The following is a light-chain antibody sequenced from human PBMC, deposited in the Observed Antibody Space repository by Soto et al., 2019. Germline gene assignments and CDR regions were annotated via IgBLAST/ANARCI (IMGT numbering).Light chain of an antibody. CDR1: QTIYSN. V-gene: IGKV3-15*01. CDR3: QQYQTLWT. Sequence: IGLTQSPATLSVSPGERATLSCRASQTIYSNVAWYQQLPGQPPRILIYRASSRATGSPARFSGSGSGTEFTLTINSLQSEDLAVYYCQQYQTLWTFGQGTKVDIK. CDR2: RAS. J-gene: IGKJ1*01.